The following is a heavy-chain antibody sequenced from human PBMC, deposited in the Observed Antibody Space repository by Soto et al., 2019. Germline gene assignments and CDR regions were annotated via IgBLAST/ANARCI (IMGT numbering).Heavy chain of an antibody. CDR2: ISYDGSNK. CDR1: GFTFSSYG. V-gene: IGHV3-30*18. CDR3: AKEGVAYYYDSSGYPLWFDY. Sequence: PGGSLRLSCAASGFTFSSYGMHWVRQAPGKGLEWVAVISYDGSNKYYADSVKGRFTISRDNSKNTLYLQMNSLRAEDTAVYYCAKEGVAYYYDSSGYPLWFDYWGQGTLVTVSS. D-gene: IGHD3-22*01. J-gene: IGHJ4*02.